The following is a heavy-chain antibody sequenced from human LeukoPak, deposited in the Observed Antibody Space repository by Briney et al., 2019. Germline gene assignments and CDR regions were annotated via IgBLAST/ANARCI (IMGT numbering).Heavy chain of an antibody. V-gene: IGHV4-59*08. CDR2: ISYSGST. CDR3: ARQSRGTTARLFDY. J-gene: IGHJ4*02. CDR1: GDSISSYY. Sequence: PSETLSLTCTVSGDSISSYYWSWIRQPPGKGLEWIGYISYSGSTNYNPSLESRVTISGDTSKNQFSLKLSSVTAADTAFYYCARQSRGTTARLFDYWGQGPRVTVSS. D-gene: IGHD1-1*01.